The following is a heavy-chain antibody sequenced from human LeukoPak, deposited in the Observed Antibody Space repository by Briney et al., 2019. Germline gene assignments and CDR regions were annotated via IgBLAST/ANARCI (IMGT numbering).Heavy chain of an antibody. V-gene: IGHV3-48*04. J-gene: IGHJ4*02. Sequence: PGGSLRLSCAASGFTFSTYSVNWVRQAPGKGLEWVSYITNRGSGSTIYYAGSVKGRFTVSRDDAKNSLYLQMNSLRVEDTAVYYCAREHSSSGWGYFDYWGQGALVTVSS. CDR1: GFTFSTYS. CDR2: ITNRGSGSTI. D-gene: IGHD6-25*01. CDR3: AREHSSSGWGYFDY.